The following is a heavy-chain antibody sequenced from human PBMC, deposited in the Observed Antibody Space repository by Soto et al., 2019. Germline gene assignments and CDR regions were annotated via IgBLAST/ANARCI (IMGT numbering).Heavy chain of an antibody. Sequence: GGSLRLSCAAFGFTLDKYTMGWVRQAPGKGLEWVAESFSSGGTQYADSVKGRFTISRDDSRNMVFLQMNGLRVEDTALYYCARDREPDGIWTFDSWGQGALVTVSS. J-gene: IGHJ4*02. CDR1: GFTLDKYT. CDR3: ARDREPDGIWTFDS. V-gene: IGHV3-53*01. D-gene: IGHD3-9*01. CDR2: SFSSGGT.